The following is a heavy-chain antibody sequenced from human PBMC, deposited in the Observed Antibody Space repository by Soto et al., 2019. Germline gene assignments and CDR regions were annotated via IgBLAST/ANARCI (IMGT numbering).Heavy chain of an antibody. CDR1: SGSISSSNW. J-gene: IGHJ4*02. CDR3: ARTNIVATISWFDD. D-gene: IGHD5-12*01. V-gene: IGHV4-4*02. Sequence: QVQLQESGPGLVKPSGTLSLTCAVSSGSISSSNWWSWVRHPPGKGLEWIGEIYHSGSTNYNPSPKRRGTISVDKSKNQFALKLSSVTGAETAVEYCARTNIVATISWFDDWGQGTLVTVSS. CDR2: IYHSGST.